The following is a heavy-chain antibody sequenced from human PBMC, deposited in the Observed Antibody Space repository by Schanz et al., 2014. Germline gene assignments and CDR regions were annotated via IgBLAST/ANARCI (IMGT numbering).Heavy chain of an antibody. CDR1: GYTFTGYY. V-gene: IGHV1-2*02. CDR2: INPNSGDT. D-gene: IGHD2-2*01. CDR3: ARELCSSTTCYVRYDP. Sequence: QVLLVQSGAEVKKPGASVKVSCKASGYTFTGYYIHWVRQAPGQGLEFMGWINPNSGDTEYGQQFEGRVTLTRDTSISTAYMELSSLTSNDTAVYYCARELCSSTTCYVRYDPWGQGTLVTVSS. J-gene: IGHJ5*02.